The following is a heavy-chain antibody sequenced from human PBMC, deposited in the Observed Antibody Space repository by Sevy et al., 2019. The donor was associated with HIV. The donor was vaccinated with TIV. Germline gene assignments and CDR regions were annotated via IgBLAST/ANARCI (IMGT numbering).Heavy chain of an antibody. J-gene: IGHJ6*02. CDR1: GFTFSSYG. D-gene: IGHD3-10*01. CDR3: AKDAVVRGASSYGMDV. V-gene: IGHV3-30*18. Sequence: GGSLRLSCAASGFTFSSYGMHWVRQAPVKGLEWVAVLSYDGSNKYYADSVKGRFTISRDNSKNTLYLQMNSLRAEDTAVYYCAKDAVVRGASSYGMDVWGQGTTVTVSS. CDR2: LSYDGSNK.